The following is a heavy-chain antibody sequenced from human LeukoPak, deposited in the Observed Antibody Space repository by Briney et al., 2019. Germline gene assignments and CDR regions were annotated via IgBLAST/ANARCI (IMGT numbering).Heavy chain of an antibody. Sequence: PSETLSLTCTVSGGSISSYYWSWIRQPAGKGLEWIGRIYTSGSTNYNPSLKSRVTMSVAPSKNQVSLPLSSVTGADTAVYYCAREQYYDSSGYSPYYYYYMDVWGKGTTVTVSS. CDR1: GGSISSYY. J-gene: IGHJ6*03. D-gene: IGHD3-22*01. CDR2: IYTSGST. CDR3: AREQYYDSSGYSPYYYYYMDV. V-gene: IGHV4-4*07.